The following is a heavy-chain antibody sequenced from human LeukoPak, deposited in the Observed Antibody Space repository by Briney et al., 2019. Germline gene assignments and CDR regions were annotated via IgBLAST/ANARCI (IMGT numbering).Heavy chain of an antibody. Sequence: GGSLRLSCAASGLTFSDYSMTWVRQAPGKGLFWVSGISAGGGSTYYADSVKGRFTISRDNSMNTLYLQMNSLRAQDTAVYYCARDGVTTGKNDAFDIWGQGTMVTVSS. J-gene: IGHJ3*02. CDR2: ISAGGGST. CDR3: ARDGVTTGKNDAFDI. D-gene: IGHD4-17*01. CDR1: GLTFSDYS. V-gene: IGHV3-23*01.